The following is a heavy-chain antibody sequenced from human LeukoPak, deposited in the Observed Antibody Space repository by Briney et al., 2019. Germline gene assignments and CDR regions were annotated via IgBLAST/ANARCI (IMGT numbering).Heavy chain of an antibody. D-gene: IGHD2-2*01. J-gene: IGHJ4*02. CDR3: AKNGEVVPAAMVVDS. V-gene: IGHV3-9*01. CDR1: GFTFDDYA. Sequence: GRSLRLSCAASGFTFDDYAMHWVRQAPGKGLEWVSGISWNSGSIGYADSVRGRFTISRDNSKNTLFLQMNSLRAEDTAVYYCAKNGEVVPAAMVVDSWGQGTLVTVSS. CDR2: ISWNSGSI.